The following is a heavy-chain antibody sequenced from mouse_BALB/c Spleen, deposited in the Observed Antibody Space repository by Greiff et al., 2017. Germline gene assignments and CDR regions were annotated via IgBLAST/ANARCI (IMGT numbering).Heavy chain of an antibody. V-gene: IGHV5-6-5*01. D-gene: IGHD1-1*01. J-gene: IGHJ4*01. CDR3: ARGGVVAGDYAMDY. CDR2: ISSGGST. CDR1: GFTFSSYA. Sequence: EVKLQESGGGLVKPGGSLKLSCAASGFTFSSYAMSWVRQTPEKRLAWVASISSGGSTYYPDSVKGRFTISRDNARNILYLQMSSLRSEDTAMYYCARGGVVAGDYAMDYWGQGTSVTVSS.